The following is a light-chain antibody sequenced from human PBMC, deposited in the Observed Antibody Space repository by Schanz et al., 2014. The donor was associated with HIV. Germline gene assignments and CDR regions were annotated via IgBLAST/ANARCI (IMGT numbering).Light chain of an antibody. CDR2: DAS. Sequence: DIQMTQSPSSLSASVGDRVTITCQASQDISNYLSWFQQKPGKAPKLLMYDASTLNTGVPSRFSGSGSGTDFTFTISSLQPEDFATYYCQQYDNLPPSITFGQGTRLEIK. J-gene: IGKJ5*01. CDR1: QDISNY. CDR3: QQYDNLPPSIT. V-gene: IGKV1-33*01.